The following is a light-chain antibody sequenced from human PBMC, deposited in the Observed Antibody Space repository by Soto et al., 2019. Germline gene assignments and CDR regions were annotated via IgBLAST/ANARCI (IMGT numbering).Light chain of an antibody. CDR3: LQDYSYPRT. J-gene: IGKJ2*01. Sequence: AIQMTQSPSSLSASVGDRVTIACRASQGITTELAWYQQKTGKAPKLLIYAASSLQSGVPSRFSGSGSGTDFTLTISSLQPDDSASYYCLQDYSYPRTFGQGTKLESK. CDR1: QGITTE. V-gene: IGKV1-6*01. CDR2: AAS.